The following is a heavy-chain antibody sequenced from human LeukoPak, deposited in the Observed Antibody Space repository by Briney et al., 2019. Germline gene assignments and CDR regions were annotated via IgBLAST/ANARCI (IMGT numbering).Heavy chain of an antibody. J-gene: IGHJ4*02. Sequence: SETVYLTCTVSVGTISGADQNWSWMRQHPGKGLELIGYIYHSGSTSSNPSLKTRITISIDTSNNQFSLNLSSVTAADTAVYYCARMFEPLYYFDCWGQGTLVTVSS. D-gene: IGHD3-10*02. CDR1: VGTISGADQN. V-gene: IGHV4-31*03. CDR3: ARMFEPLYYFDC. CDR2: IYHSGST.